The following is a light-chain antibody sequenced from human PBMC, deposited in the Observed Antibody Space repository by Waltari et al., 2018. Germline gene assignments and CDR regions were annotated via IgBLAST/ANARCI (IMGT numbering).Light chain of an antibody. V-gene: IGLV1-44*01. CDR3: ATWDNGLNGVV. CDR2: KNN. J-gene: IGLJ2*01. CDR1: RSNLGSNT. Sequence: QSVLTQPPSASGTPGQRLTVSCSGSRSNLGSNTVNWYQQLPGTAPKLLIYKNNRRPSGVPDRFSGSKSGTSASLAISGLQSEDEADYFCATWDNGLNGVVFGGGSKVTVL.